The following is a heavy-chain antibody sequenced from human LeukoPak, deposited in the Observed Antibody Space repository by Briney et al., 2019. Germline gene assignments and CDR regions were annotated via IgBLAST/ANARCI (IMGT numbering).Heavy chain of an antibody. D-gene: IGHD5-18*01. J-gene: IGHJ4*02. CDR1: GYIFDTYW. Sequence: GESLKISCQASGYIFDTYWIGGVRQMPGKGLEWMGIIYPGDSDTRYSPSFQGQVTISADKSISTAYLQWSSLKASDTAMYYCARLVDTAMPYWGQGTLVTVSS. CDR3: ARLVDTAMPY. CDR2: IYPGDSDT. V-gene: IGHV5-51*01.